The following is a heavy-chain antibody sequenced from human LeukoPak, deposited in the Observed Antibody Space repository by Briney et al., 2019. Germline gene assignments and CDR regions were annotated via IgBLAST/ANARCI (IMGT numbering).Heavy chain of an antibody. CDR3: ARDSTYDSSGYPFDY. V-gene: IGHV3-30*04. CDR2: ISYDGSNK. Sequence: GGSLRLSCAASGFTFSSYAMHWVRQAPGKGLEWVAVISYDGSNKYYADSVKGRFTISRDNSKNTLYLQMNSLRAEDTAVYYCARDSTYDSSGYPFDYWGQGTLVTVPS. CDR1: GFTFSSYA. J-gene: IGHJ4*02. D-gene: IGHD3-22*01.